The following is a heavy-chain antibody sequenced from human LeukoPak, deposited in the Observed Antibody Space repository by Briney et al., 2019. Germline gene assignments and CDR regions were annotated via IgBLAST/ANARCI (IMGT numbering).Heavy chain of an antibody. Sequence: QRWGALRLSCAASGFTFSSNAMSWVRQAPGKGLEWVSTISDNGGRTYYADSVRGRFTISRDNSKNTLFLQMNSLRAEDSAVYYCATDREGDPSAYYLVGGQGTLITVSS. CDR2: ISDNGGRT. D-gene: IGHD3-22*01. CDR3: ATDREGDPSAYYLV. J-gene: IGHJ4*02. V-gene: IGHV3-23*01. CDR1: GFTFSSNA.